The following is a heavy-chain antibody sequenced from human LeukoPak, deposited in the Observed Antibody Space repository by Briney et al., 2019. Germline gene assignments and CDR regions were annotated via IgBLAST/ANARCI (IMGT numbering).Heavy chain of an antibody. CDR2: IYYSGST. CDR3: GRAAGDTIPLDY. D-gene: IGHD5-18*01. J-gene: IGHJ4*02. CDR1: GGSISSSSYY. Sequence: SETLSLTCTVSGGSISSSSYYWGWIRQPPGKGLEWIGSIYYSGSTYYNPSLKSRVTISVDTSKNQFSLKLSSVTAADTAVYYWGRAAGDTIPLDYWGQGPLVTVPS. V-gene: IGHV4-39*07.